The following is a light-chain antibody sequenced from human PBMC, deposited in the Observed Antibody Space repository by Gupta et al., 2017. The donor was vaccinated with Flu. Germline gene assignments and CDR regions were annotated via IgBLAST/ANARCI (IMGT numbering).Light chain of an antibody. V-gene: IGLV2-14*01. J-gene: IGLJ3*02. CDR2: EVT. CDR3: ASYTITSTWV. CDR1: SSDVGAYNY. Sequence: QSALTQPASMSGSPGQSITISCTGTSSDVGAYNYVSWYQQHPGKAPKLMIYEVTNRPSGVSNRFSGSKPDNTASLTISGLQTEDEADYFCASYTITSTWVFGGGTKVTVL.